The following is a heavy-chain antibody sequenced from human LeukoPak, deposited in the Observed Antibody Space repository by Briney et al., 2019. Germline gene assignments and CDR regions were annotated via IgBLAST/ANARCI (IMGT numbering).Heavy chain of an antibody. CDR1: GYSFTSYW. CDR2: IYPGESDT. Sequence: PGESLKIPCKGSGYSFTSYWIGWVRPMPGKGLEWMGIIYPGESDTRYSPSFQGQVTISADKPISTAYLQWSSLKASDTAMYYCARHGSSGSYYEDYWGHGFLVTVSS. CDR3: ARHGSSGSYYEDY. D-gene: IGHD3-22*01. J-gene: IGHJ4*03. V-gene: IGHV5-51*01.